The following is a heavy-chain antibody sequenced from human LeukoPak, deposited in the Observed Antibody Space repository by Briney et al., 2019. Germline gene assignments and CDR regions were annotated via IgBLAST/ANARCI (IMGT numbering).Heavy chain of an antibody. CDR2: IKSKTDGGTT. CDR1: GFTFSNAW. Sequence: PGGSLRLSCAASGFTFSNAWMSWVRQAPGKGLEWVGRIKSKTDGGTTDYAAPVKGRFTISRDNSKNTLYLQMNSLKTEDTAVYYCTTDLWFGEFMGYNWFDPWGQGTLVTVSS. D-gene: IGHD3-10*01. V-gene: IGHV3-15*01. CDR3: TTDLWFGEFMGYNWFDP. J-gene: IGHJ5*02.